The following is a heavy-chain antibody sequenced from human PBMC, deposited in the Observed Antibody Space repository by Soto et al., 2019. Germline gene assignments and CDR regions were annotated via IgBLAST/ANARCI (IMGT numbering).Heavy chain of an antibody. CDR2: IYYSGST. Sequence: QVQLQESGPGLVKPSQTLSLTCTVSGGSISSGDYYWSWIRQPPGKGLEWIGYIYYSGSTYYNPSLKSRVSISVDTSKNQFAPKLSSVTAADTAVYYCASHDYAHYGMDVWGQGTTVTVSS. J-gene: IGHJ6*02. D-gene: IGHD3-16*01. V-gene: IGHV4-30-4*01. CDR1: GGSISSGDYY. CDR3: ASHDYAHYGMDV.